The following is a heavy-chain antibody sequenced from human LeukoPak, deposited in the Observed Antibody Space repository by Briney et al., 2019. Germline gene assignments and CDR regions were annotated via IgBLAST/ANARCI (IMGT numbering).Heavy chain of an antibody. CDR1: GFTFSSYA. Sequence: PGGSLRLSCAASGFTFSSYAMSWVRQAPGKGLEWASAISGSGGSTYYADSVKGRFTISRDNSKNTLYLQMNSLRAEDTAVYYCAKVSSGSYSEYFDYWGQGTLVTVSS. CDR2: ISGSGGST. CDR3: AKVSSGSYSEYFDY. V-gene: IGHV3-23*01. D-gene: IGHD1-26*01. J-gene: IGHJ4*02.